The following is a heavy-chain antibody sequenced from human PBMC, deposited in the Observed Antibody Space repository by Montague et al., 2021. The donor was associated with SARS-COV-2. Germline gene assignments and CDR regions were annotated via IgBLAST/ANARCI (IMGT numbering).Heavy chain of an antibody. Sequence: SETLSLTCNVSGDSISSANYQWAWFRQPPGKGLQWVGSISHSGSAYYNPSLKSRLTISVDMSKRLFSLDVESVAVADTAFYYCARQVGDFWMGFYVDSWGQGTLVTVSS. V-gene: IGHV4-39*01. CDR3: ARQVGDFWMGFYVDS. J-gene: IGHJ4*02. CDR1: GDSISSANYQ. D-gene: IGHD3-3*01. CDR2: ISHSGSA.